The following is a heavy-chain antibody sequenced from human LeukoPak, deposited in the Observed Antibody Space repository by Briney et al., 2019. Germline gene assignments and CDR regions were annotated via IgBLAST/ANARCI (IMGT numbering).Heavy chain of an antibody. J-gene: IGHJ1*01. Sequence: SETLSLTCTASGGSVSSSSYYWSWIRQPAGKGLEWIGRIYTSGSTNYNPSLKSRVTISVDTSKNQFSLKLNSVTAADTAVYYCARGTTVTSSGYFQHWGQGTLVNLSS. CDR1: GGSVSSSSYY. V-gene: IGHV4-61*02. CDR3: ARGTTVTSSGYFQH. CDR2: IYTSGST. D-gene: IGHD4-17*01.